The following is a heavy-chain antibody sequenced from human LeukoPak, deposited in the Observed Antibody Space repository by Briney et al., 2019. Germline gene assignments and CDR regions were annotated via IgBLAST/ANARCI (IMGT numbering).Heavy chain of an antibody. CDR2: ISAYNGNT. J-gene: IGHJ5*02. V-gene: IGHV1-18*01. D-gene: IGHD3-10*01. CDR3: ARAIFMVRGVISRNNWFDP. Sequence: GASVKVSCKASGYTXTSYGISWVRQAPGQGLEWMGWISAYNGNTNYAQKLQGRVTMTTDTSTSTAYMELRSLRSDDTAVYYCARAIFMVRGVISRNNWFDPWGQGILVTVSS. CDR1: GYTXTSYG.